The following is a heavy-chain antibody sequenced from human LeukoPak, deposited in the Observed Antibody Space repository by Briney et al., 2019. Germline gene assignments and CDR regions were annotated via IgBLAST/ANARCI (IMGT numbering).Heavy chain of an antibody. CDR3: ARGTPTTRDFDY. CDR2: IYSGGNT. V-gene: IGHV3-53*01. J-gene: IGHJ4*02. D-gene: IGHD4-11*01. Sequence: GGSLRLSCTVSGFTVSSNSMSWVRQAPGKGLEWVSFIYSGGNTHYSDSVKGRFTISRDNAKNSLLLQMNSLRAEDTAVYYCARGTPTTRDFDYWGQGTLVTVSS. CDR1: GFTVSSNS.